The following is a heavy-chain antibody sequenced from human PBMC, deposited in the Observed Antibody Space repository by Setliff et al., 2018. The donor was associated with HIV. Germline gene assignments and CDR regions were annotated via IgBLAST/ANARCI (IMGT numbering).Heavy chain of an antibody. J-gene: IGHJ6*03. CDR2: ISYSGTT. CDR3: ARRTSPPSGTYSQYYMDV. V-gene: IGHV4-59*08. Sequence: SETLSLTCAVSGGSIGTYRWNWIRQTPGKGLEWIGFISYSGTTDYNPSLKSRVTISVDTSKNQFSLRLTSVTAADTAVYYCARRTSPPSGTYSQYYMDVWGRGTTVTVSS. CDR1: GGSIGTYR. D-gene: IGHD1-26*01.